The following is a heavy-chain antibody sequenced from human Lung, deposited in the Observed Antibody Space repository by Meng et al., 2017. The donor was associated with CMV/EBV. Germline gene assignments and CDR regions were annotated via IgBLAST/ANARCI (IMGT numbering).Heavy chain of an antibody. J-gene: IGHJ4*02. V-gene: IGHV1-46*01. Sequence: ASXXVSXKASGYTLTNYYIHWVRQAPGQGLEWMGIINPSDNTTIYAQKFQGRVTMTRDTSTSRVYMELSSLRSDDTALYYCARDLGYSSSWYFQYYFDCWXQGNXVNGAS. CDR1: GYTLTNYY. CDR3: ARDLGYSSSWYFQYYFDC. CDR2: INPSDNTT. D-gene: IGHD6-13*01.